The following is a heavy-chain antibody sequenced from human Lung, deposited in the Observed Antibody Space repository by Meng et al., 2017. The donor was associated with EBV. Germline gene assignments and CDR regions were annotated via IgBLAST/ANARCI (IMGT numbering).Heavy chain of an antibody. J-gene: IGHJ5*02. CDR3: ASSYAAKNNWFDP. Sequence: QVQQVHSGAEVKKLGSSVKVSGKASGGPFSSYAISWVRQAPGQGLGWMGGIIPIFGTANYAQKFQGRVTITADESTSTAYMELSSLRSEDTAVHYCASSYAAKNNWFDPWGQGTLVTVSS. V-gene: IGHV1-69*01. CDR1: GGPFSSYA. CDR2: IIPIFGTA. D-gene: IGHD6-25*01.